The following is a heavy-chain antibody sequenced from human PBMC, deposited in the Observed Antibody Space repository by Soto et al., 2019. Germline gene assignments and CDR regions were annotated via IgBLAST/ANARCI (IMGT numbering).Heavy chain of an antibody. V-gene: IGHV6-1*01. Sequence: PSGTLSLTGVISGDTVSSNSPAWSWIRQSPSRGLEWLGRTYYRSTWYNDYAVSVKSRITINPDTSKNQFSLQLNSVTPEGTAVYYCARLVGGTADYWGQGTLVTVSS. D-gene: IGHD1-26*01. CDR2: TYYRSTWYN. CDR3: ARLVGGTADY. J-gene: IGHJ4*02. CDR1: GDTVSSNSPA.